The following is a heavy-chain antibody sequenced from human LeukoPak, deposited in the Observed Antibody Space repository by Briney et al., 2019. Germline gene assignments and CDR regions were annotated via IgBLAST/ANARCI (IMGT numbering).Heavy chain of an antibody. J-gene: IGHJ4*02. CDR3: ARVRRDYGDSYFDY. D-gene: IGHD4-17*01. CDR2: INHSGST. V-gene: IGHV4-34*01. CDR1: GGSFSGYY. Sequence: SETLSLTCAVYGGSFSGYYWSWIRQPPGKGLEWIGEINHSGSTNYNPSLKSRVTISVDTSKNQFSLKLSSVTAADTAVYYCARVRRDYGDSYFDYWGQGTLVTGSS.